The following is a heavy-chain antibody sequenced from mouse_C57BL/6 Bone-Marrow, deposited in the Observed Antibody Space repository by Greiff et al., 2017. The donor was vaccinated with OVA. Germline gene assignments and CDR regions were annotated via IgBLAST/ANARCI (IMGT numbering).Heavy chain of an antibody. CDR3: ARGRQLRPD. CDR2: INPSSGYT. V-gene: IGHV1-7*01. J-gene: IGHJ2*01. CDR1: GYTFTSYW. Sequence: QVHVKQSGAELAKPGASVKLSCKASGYTFTSYWMHWVKQRPGQGLEWIGYINPSSGYTKHNQKFKDKSTLNADKSSSTAYIQMSNLTYEDSAVYYCARGRQLRPDWGQGTTLTVSS. D-gene: IGHD3-2*02.